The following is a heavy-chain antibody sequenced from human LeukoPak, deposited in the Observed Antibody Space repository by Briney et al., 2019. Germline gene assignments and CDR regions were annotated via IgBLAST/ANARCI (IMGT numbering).Heavy chain of an antibody. CDR1: RFTLSTYW. CDR3: ARGVPYDSWSGPHYSDY. Sequence: GGPLRFSCAASRFTLSTYWMSWVRQAPGKGLEWVAHIKQDGSQEYYVDSVKGRFTISRDSAKNSLYLQMNSLRAEDTAVYYCARGVPYDSWSGPHYSDYWGQGTLVTVSS. D-gene: IGHD3-3*01. J-gene: IGHJ4*02. V-gene: IGHV3-7*01. CDR2: IKQDGSQE.